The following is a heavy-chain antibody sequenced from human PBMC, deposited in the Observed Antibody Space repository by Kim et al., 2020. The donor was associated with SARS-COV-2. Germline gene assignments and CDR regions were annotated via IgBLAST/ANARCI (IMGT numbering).Heavy chain of an antibody. J-gene: IGHJ4*02. Sequence: AQKSRGRITVSEDTSTSTVYMELVSLRTEETAIYYCAKPAGEYGTYYFDYWGQGTLVTVSS. D-gene: IGHD4-17*01. V-gene: IGHV1-46*01. CDR3: AKPAGEYGTYYFDY.